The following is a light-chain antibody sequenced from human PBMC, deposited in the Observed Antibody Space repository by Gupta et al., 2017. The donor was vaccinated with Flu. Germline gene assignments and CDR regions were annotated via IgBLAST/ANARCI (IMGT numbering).Light chain of an antibody. V-gene: IGLV3-21*02. Sequence: GGNNIVRETVRWYRQNPGQAPVLVVCDDRDRPSGIPERFSGANSGNTAALTMSRVEAWDEACYYCQVWDTNNDHWVFSAGTMLTVL. J-gene: IGLJ3*02. CDR2: DDR. CDR3: QVWDTNNDHWV. CDR1: NIVRET.